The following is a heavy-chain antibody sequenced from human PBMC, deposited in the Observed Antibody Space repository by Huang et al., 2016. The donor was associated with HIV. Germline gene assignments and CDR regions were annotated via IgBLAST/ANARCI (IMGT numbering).Heavy chain of an antibody. J-gene: IGHJ2*01. CDR2: ITGSGFTT. Sequence: EGQLLESGGGLTQPGGSRRLSCVVSEITFSNFAMSWVRQAPRKGLEWVATITGSGFTTDYADSVEGRFTVSRDNSKNTVNLQMDNLRVDDTAIYFCAKGRGSNWLSPSGLFDLWGRGTLVSVSS. CDR1: EITFSNFA. V-gene: IGHV3-23*01. CDR3: AKGRGSNWLSPSGLFDL. D-gene: IGHD6-19*01.